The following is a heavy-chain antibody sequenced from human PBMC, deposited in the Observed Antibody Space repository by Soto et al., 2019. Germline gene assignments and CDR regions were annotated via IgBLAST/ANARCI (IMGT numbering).Heavy chain of an antibody. V-gene: IGHV1-2*02. D-gene: IGHD1-7*01. J-gene: IGHJ4*02. Sequence: ASVKVSCKASGYTFTGYYMHWVRQAPGQGLEWMGWINPKSGGTHYAQMFQGRVTMTRDTSISTAYMELSRLRSDETTVYYCAGSYNWNYMARSWGQGTLVTVSS. CDR3: AGSYNWNYMARS. CDR1: GYTFTGYY. CDR2: INPKSGGT.